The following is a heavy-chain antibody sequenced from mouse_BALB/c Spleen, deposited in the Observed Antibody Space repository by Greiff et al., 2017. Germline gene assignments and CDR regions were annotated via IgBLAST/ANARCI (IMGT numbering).Heavy chain of an antibody. J-gene: IGHJ4*01. Sequence: EVKVVESGGGLVKPGGSLKLSCAASGFTFSSYAMSWVRQTPEKRLEWVASISSGGSTYYPDSVKGRFTISRDNARNILYLQMSSLRSEDTAMYYCARDYYGSSYDYYAMDYWGQGTSVTVSS. CDR1: GFTFSSYA. CDR2: ISSGGST. D-gene: IGHD1-1*01. V-gene: IGHV5-6-5*01. CDR3: ARDYYGSSYDYYAMDY.